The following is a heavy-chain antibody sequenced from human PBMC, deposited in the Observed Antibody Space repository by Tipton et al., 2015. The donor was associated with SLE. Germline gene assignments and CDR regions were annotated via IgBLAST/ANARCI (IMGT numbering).Heavy chain of an antibody. CDR1: GFTVSSNY. CDR3: ARDQSGSYSYYYGMDV. V-gene: IGHV3-66*01. D-gene: IGHD1-26*01. CDR2: IYSGGST. J-gene: IGHJ6*02. Sequence: SLRLSCAASGFTVSSNYMSWVRQAPGKGLEWVSVIYSGGSTYYADSVKGRFTISRDNSKNTLYLQMNSLRAEDTAVYYCARDQSGSYSYYYGMDVWGQGTTVPVSS.